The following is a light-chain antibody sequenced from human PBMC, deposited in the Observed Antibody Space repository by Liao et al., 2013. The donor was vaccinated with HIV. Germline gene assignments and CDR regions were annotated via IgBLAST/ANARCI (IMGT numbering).Light chain of an antibody. V-gene: IGLV3-1*01. J-gene: IGLJ1*01. CDR1: ELGDKY. CDR3: QAWDSSTGV. Sequence: SYELTQPPSVSVSPGQTASVTCSGDELGDKYACWYQQKPGQSPVLVIYQDDRRPSGVPARFSGSNSGKTATLTISGTQAMDEADYYCQAWDSSTGVFGSGTKVTVL. CDR2: QDD.